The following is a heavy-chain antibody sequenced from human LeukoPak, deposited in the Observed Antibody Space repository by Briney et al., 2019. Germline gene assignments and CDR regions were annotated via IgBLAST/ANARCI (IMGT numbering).Heavy chain of an antibody. D-gene: IGHD1-26*01. CDR3: AGGWDYFDY. Sequence: PGGSLRLSCAASGFTLGSYCMHWVRHAPGKGVVWVLRINIDRSTTNYADSVKGRFTISRDNAKNTLYLQMNSLRAEDTAVYYCAGGWDYFDYWGQGTMVTVSS. CDR2: INIDRSTT. V-gene: IGHV3-74*01. J-gene: IGHJ4*02. CDR1: GFTLGSYC.